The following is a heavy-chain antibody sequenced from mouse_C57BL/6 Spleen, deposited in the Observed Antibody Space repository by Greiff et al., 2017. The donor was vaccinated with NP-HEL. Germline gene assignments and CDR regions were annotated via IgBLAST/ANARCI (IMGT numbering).Heavy chain of an antibody. D-gene: IGHD1-1*01. V-gene: IGHV1-80*01. CDR2: IYPGDGDT. CDR1: GYAFSSYW. CDR3: ARAEFYYYGSSSLYYFDY. Sequence: VQLQESGAELVKPGASVKISCKASGYAFSSYWMNWVKQRPGKGLEWIGQIYPGDGDTNYNGKFKGKATLTADKSSSTAYMQLSSLTSEDSAVYFCARAEFYYYGSSSLYYFDYWGQGTTLTVSS. J-gene: IGHJ2*01.